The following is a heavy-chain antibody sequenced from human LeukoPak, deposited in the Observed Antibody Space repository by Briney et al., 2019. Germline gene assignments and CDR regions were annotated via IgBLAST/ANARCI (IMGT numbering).Heavy chain of an antibody. CDR3: ARDRGYYDSSGHFDY. CDR2: IYRSGST. J-gene: IGHJ4*02. D-gene: IGHD3-22*01. CDR1: GGSISSSSYY. Sequence: SETLSLTCTVSGGSISSSSYYWGWIRQPPGKGLEWIGSIYRSGSTYYNSSLKSRVTVSVDTSKNQFSLKLRSVIAADTAVYYCARDRGYYDSSGHFDYWGQGTLVTVSS. V-gene: IGHV4-39*07.